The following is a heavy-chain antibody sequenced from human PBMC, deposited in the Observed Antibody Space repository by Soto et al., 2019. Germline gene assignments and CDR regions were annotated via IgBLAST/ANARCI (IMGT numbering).Heavy chain of an antibody. CDR1: GFTFSSYA. Sequence: QVQLVESGGGVVQPGRSLRLSCAASGFTFSSYAMHWVRQAPGKGLEWVAVISYDGSNKYYADSVKGRFTISRDNSKKTLYLQMNSRRAEDTAVYYCARDQITMVRGVINYGMDVWGQGTTVTVSS. CDR2: ISYDGSNK. CDR3: ARDQITMVRGVINYGMDV. V-gene: IGHV3-30-3*01. J-gene: IGHJ6*02. D-gene: IGHD3-10*01.